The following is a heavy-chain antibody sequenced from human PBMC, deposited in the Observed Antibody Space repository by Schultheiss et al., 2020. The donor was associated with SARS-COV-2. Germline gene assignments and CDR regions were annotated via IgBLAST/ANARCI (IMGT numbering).Heavy chain of an antibody. Sequence: ASVKVSCKAIDYTFTTYGVSWVRQAPGQGLEWMGWINPNSGGTNYAQKFQGRVTMTRDTSISTAYMELSRLRSDDTAVYYCAREGCSSTSCYTLMDYYYMDVWGKGTTVTVSS. CDR1: DYTFTTYG. D-gene: IGHD2-2*02. J-gene: IGHJ6*03. V-gene: IGHV1-2*02. CDR2: INPNSGGT. CDR3: AREGCSSTSCYTLMDYYYMDV.